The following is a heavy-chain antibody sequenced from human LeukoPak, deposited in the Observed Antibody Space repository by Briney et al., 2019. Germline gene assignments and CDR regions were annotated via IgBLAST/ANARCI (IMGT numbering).Heavy chain of an antibody. D-gene: IGHD3-10*01. CDR3: ARGPAWFGELFFDY. V-gene: IGHV4-30-2*01. Sequence: SQTLSLTCAVSGGSISSGGYSWSWIRRPPGKGLEWIGYIYHSGSTYYNPSLKSRVTISVDRSKNQFSLKLSSVTAADTAVYYCARGPAWFGELFFDYWGQGTLVTVSS. CDR1: GGSISSGGYS. CDR2: IYHSGST. J-gene: IGHJ4*02.